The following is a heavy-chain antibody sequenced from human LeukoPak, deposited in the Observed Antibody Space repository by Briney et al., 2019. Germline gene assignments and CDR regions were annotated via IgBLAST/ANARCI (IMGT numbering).Heavy chain of an antibody. D-gene: IGHD6-19*01. V-gene: IGHV3-7*03. J-gene: IGHJ6*03. CDR1: GFTFSTYW. CDR2: IKQDGGEK. CDR3: ARIGLVRNYYYMDV. Sequence: GGSLRLSCAVSGFTFSTYWMTWVRQAPGKGLEWVANIKQDGGEKYFVDSLKGRFTISRDNAKNSLYLQMNSLRAEDTALYYCARIGLVRNYYYMDVWGKGTTVTVSS.